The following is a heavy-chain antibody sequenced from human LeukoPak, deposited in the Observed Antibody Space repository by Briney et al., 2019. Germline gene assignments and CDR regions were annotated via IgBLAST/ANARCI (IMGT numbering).Heavy chain of an antibody. CDR2: ISYDGSNK. D-gene: IGHD4-17*01. CDR3: ARDIMAGNGDYPGWFDP. J-gene: IGHJ5*02. V-gene: IGHV3-30-3*01. Sequence: GRSLRLSCAASGFTFSSYAMHWVRQAPGKGLEWVAVISYDGSNKYCADSVKGRYTISRDNSKNTLYLQMNSLRAEDTAVYYCARDIMAGNGDYPGWFDPWGQGTLVTVSS. CDR1: GFTFSSYA.